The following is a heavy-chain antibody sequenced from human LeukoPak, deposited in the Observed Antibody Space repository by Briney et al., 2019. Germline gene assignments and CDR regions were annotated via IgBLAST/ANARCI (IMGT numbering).Heavy chain of an antibody. J-gene: IGHJ4*02. D-gene: IGHD6-19*01. CDR1: GYTFTGYY. Sequence: ASVKVSCKASGYTFTGYYMHWVRQAPGQGLEWMGWINPNSGSTNYAQKFQGRVTMTRDTSISTAYMELSRLRSDDTAVYYCARDPTIAVAGTFDYWGQGTLVTVSS. CDR2: INPNSGST. V-gene: IGHV1-2*02. CDR3: ARDPTIAVAGTFDY.